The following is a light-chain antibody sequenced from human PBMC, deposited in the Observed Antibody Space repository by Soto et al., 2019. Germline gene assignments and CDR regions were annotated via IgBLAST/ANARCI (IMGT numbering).Light chain of an antibody. CDR2: GVT. V-gene: IGLV2-8*01. Sequence: QSALTQPPSASGSPGQSVTISCTGSSSDVGNYNYVSWYQQHPGKAPKLMIYGVTKRPSGVPDRFSGSKSGNTASLTVSGLQAEDEADYYCSSYAGSNNYVVFGGGTKVTVL. CDR3: SSYAGSNNYVV. J-gene: IGLJ2*01. CDR1: SSDVGNYNY.